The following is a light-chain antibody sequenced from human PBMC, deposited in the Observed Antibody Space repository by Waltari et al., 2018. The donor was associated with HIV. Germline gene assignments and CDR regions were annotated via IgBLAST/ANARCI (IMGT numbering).Light chain of an antibody. CDR3: QQRSKWPPLT. J-gene: IGKJ4*01. CDR2: DAS. V-gene: IGKV3-11*01. Sequence: LTQSPATLSLSPGERATLSCRASQSVTTYLAWYQQKPGQAPRLLIYDASNRASGIPARFSGSGSGTDFTLTISSLEPEDFAVYYCQQRSKWPPLTFGGGTKVEIK. CDR1: QSVTTY.